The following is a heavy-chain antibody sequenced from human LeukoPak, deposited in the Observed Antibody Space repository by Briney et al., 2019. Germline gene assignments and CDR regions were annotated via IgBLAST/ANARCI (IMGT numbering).Heavy chain of an antibody. J-gene: IGHJ4*02. Sequence: GASVKVSCKASGYTFTDYYMHWVRQAPGQGLEWMGWITPNSGGTNSAQKFQGRVTMTRDTSISTAFLELSRLRSDDTAVYYCARVENPYSSGWSDYWGQGNLVTVSS. CDR3: ARVENPYSSGWSDY. D-gene: IGHD6-19*01. V-gene: IGHV1-2*02. CDR1: GYTFTDYY. CDR2: ITPNSGGT.